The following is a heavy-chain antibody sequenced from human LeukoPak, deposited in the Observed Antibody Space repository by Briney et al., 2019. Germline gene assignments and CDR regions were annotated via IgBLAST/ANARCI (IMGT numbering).Heavy chain of an antibody. CDR2: LGGTNGYT. D-gene: IGHD5-12*01. CDR3: ATVVSGCSARDFDS. Sequence: GGSLRLSCVAYGFRFIHCAVVGVRQAPGKGLEWVSSLGGTNGYTYYADSVKGRFSISRDNPKNTLYQQMNSVRAEDTARYYRATVVSGCSARDFDSWGQGTLVTVSS. V-gene: IGHV3-23*01. J-gene: IGHJ4*02. CDR1: GFRFIHCA.